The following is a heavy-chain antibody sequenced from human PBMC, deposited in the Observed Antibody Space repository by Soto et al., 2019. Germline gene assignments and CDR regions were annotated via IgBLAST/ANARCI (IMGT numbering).Heavy chain of an antibody. V-gene: IGHV3-23*01. CDR3: AKYIATTTPIFDY. CDR1: GYAFTSNA. Sequence: KVSCKDSGYAFTSNAMTWVRQAPGQGLEWVSSITGGGFSTYYAGSVKGRFTISRDNSKNTLYLQMTSLRAEDTALYYCAKYIATTTPIFDYWGQGTLVTVSS. CDR2: ITGGGFST. D-gene: IGHD1-1*01. J-gene: IGHJ4*02.